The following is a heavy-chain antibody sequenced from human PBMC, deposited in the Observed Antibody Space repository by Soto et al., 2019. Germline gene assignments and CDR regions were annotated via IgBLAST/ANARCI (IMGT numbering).Heavy chain of an antibody. Sequence: EVQLVESGGGLVQPGGSLRLSCVASGFTFSSYGMNWVRQAPGKGLAWVSYISSGRSTMQYADSVKGRFNISRDNAKNSLYLQRSSLRDEDTAVYYCARGGAARPDYCGQGTLVTVSS. J-gene: IGHJ4*02. CDR1: GFTFSSYG. CDR3: ARGGAARPDY. D-gene: IGHD6-6*01. CDR2: ISSGRSTM. V-gene: IGHV3-48*02.